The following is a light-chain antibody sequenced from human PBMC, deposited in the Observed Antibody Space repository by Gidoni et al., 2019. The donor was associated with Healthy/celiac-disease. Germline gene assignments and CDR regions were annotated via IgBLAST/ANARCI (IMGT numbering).Light chain of an antibody. Sequence: IQMTQSPSTLSASVGDRVTITCRASQSISSWLAWYQQKPGKAPKPLIYDASSLESGVPSRFSGSGSGTEFTLTISSLQPDDFATYYCQQYNSYPVTFGQGTKLEIK. CDR3: QQYNSYPVT. J-gene: IGKJ2*01. CDR2: DAS. V-gene: IGKV1-5*01. CDR1: QSISSW.